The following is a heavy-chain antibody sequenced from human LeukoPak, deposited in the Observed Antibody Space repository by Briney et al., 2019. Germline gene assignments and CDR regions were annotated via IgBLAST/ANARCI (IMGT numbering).Heavy chain of an antibody. CDR2: TNQDGSEK. Sequence: GGSLRLSCAASGFTFTSYWMNWVRQAPGKGLEWVANTNQDGSEKHCVDSVKGRISMSRDNAKSSLYLQMNSLRAEDTAVYYCVRVFRDYVEAFDIWGQGTMVTVSS. V-gene: IGHV3-7*01. D-gene: IGHD4-17*01. CDR3: VRVFRDYVEAFDI. CDR1: GFTFTSYW. J-gene: IGHJ3*02.